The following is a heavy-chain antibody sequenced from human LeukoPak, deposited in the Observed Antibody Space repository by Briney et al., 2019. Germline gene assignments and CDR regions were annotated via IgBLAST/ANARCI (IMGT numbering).Heavy chain of an antibody. CDR1: GGSISSGSYY. D-gene: IGHD4-11*01. V-gene: IGHV4-61*02. Sequence: SETLSLTCTVSGGSISSGSYYWSWIRQPAGKGLEWIGRIYTSGSTNYNPSLKSRVTISVDTSKNQFSLKLSSVTAADTAVYYCARVGMGYSNYRAYYYMDVWGKGTTVTVSS. CDR3: ARVGMGYSNYRAYYYMDV. J-gene: IGHJ6*03. CDR2: IYTSGST.